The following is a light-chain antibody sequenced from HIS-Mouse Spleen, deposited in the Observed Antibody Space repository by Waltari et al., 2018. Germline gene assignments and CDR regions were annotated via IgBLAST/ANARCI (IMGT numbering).Light chain of an antibody. J-gene: IGLJ2*01. Sequence: SYVLTQPPSVSVAPGKTARITCGGNTIGSKSVHWYQQKPGQAPVLVVYDDSDRPSGIPERCSGSNAGNTATLTVSRVEAGDESDYYCQVWDSSSDHVVFGGGTKLTVL. CDR1: TIGSKS. CDR2: DDS. V-gene: IGLV3-21*03. CDR3: QVWDSSSDHVV.